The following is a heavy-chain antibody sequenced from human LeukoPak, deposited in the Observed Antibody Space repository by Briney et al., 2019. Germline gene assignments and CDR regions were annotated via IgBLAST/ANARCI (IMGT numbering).Heavy chain of an antibody. CDR2: ISGHQGNT. J-gene: IGHJ4*02. CDR1: GYTFTNYG. D-gene: IGHD5-12*01. CDR3: ARSDLATITAGPFEY. V-gene: IGHV1-18*01. Sequence: AVKVACKASGYTFTNYGITWVRQAPGQGLEWTGWISGHQGNTKYAQNFQGRVTMTIDTSTSTAYMDLRSLRSDDTAIYFCARSDLATITAGPFEYWGQGTLVAVSS.